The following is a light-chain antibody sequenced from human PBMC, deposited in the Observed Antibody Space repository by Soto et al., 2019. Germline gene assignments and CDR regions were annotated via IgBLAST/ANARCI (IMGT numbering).Light chain of an antibody. CDR3: VSYTTSASYV. V-gene: IGLV2-11*01. CDR1: SGDVGGHDF. Sequence: QSVLTQPRSVSGSPGQSVTISCTGISGDVGGHDFVSWYQQHPGKAPKLILYDVDKRPSGVPDRFSGSRSGNTASLTISGLQAEDEADYYCVSYTTSASYVFGTGTKLTVL. J-gene: IGLJ1*01. CDR2: DVD.